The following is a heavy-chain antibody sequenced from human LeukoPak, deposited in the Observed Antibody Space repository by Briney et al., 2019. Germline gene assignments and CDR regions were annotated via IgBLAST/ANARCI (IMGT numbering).Heavy chain of an antibody. D-gene: IGHD6-13*01. CDR2: INPSGGST. J-gene: IGHJ4*02. CDR1: GYTFTIYY. Sequence: ASVRVSCTASGYTFTIYYMHWVRQAPGQGLEWMGRINPSGGSTTYAQKFQGRVTVTMDTSTSTVYMELSSLRSEDTAMYYCARRGYSSSWYPYFDYWGQGTLVTVSS. V-gene: IGHV1-46*01. CDR3: ARRGYSSSWYPYFDY.